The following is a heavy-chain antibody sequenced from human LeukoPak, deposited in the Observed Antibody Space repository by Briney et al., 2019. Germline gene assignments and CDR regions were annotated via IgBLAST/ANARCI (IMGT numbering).Heavy chain of an antibody. CDR1: GFTPSSYE. D-gene: IGHD2-15*01. CDR3: ARDSCSGGSCSFDY. V-gene: IGHV3-48*03. CDR2: ISSSGSTI. J-gene: IGHJ4*02. Sequence: GGSLRLSCAASGFTPSSYEMNWVRQAPGKGLEWVSYISSSGSTIYYADSVKGRFTISRDNAKNSLYLQMNSLGAEDTAVYYCARDSCSGGSCSFDYWGQGTLVTVSS.